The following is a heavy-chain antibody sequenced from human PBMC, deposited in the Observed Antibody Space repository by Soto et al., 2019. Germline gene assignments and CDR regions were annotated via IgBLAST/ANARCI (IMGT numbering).Heavy chain of an antibody. D-gene: IGHD2-15*01. J-gene: IGHJ4*02. CDR2: IKQDGSEK. CDR3: ARPRMAYYFDC. V-gene: IGHV3-7*03. CDR1: GFTFSSYW. Sequence: GSLRLSCVASGFTFSSYWMSWVRQAPGKGLEWVANIKQDGSEKYYVDSVKGRFTISXXXXXXSXYXQXNXLRAXDTAGYDCARPRMAYYFDCWGEGSLVSFSS.